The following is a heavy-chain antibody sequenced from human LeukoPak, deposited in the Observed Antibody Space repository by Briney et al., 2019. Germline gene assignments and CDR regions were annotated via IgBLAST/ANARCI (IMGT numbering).Heavy chain of an antibody. Sequence: ASVKVSCKASGYTFTSYDINWVRQATGQGLEWMGWMNPNSGNTGYAQKFQGRVTMTRNTSISTAYMELSSLRSEDTAVYYCATMYYYDRSGYTPFDYWGQGTLVTVSS. J-gene: IGHJ4*02. CDR1: GYTFTSYD. V-gene: IGHV1-8*01. D-gene: IGHD3-22*01. CDR2: MNPNSGNT. CDR3: ATMYYYDRSGYTPFDY.